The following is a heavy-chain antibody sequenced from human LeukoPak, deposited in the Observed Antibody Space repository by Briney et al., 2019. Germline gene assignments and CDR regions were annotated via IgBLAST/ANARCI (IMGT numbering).Heavy chain of an antibody. CDR3: AKPIEGITMIVVVPRAFDI. Sequence: GGSLRLSCVASGCTFSSYVMHWVRQAPGKGLEGVAFIRYDGSNKYYADSVKGRFTISRDNSKNTLYLQMNSLRAEDTAVYYCAKPIEGITMIVVVPRAFDIWGQGTMVTVSS. D-gene: IGHD3-22*01. J-gene: IGHJ3*02. V-gene: IGHV3-30*02. CDR1: GCTFSSYV. CDR2: IRYDGSNK.